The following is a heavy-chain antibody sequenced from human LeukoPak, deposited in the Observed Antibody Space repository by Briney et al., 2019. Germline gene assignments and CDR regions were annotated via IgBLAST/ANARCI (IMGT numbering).Heavy chain of an antibody. CDR3: AKDMGYCSSTSCYTTASFDY. V-gene: IGHV3-9*01. CDR1: GFTFDDYA. D-gene: IGHD2-2*02. Sequence: PGRSLRLSCAASGFTFDDYAMHWVRQAPGKGLEWVSGISWNSGSIGYADSVKGRFTISRDNAKNSLYLQMNSLRAEDTALYYCAKDMGYCSSTSCYTTASFDYWGQGTLVTVSS. J-gene: IGHJ4*02. CDR2: ISWNSGSI.